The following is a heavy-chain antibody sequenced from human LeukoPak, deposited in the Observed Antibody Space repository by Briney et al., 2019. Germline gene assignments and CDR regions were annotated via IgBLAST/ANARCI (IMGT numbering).Heavy chain of an antibody. CDR2: INPNSGGT. V-gene: IGHV1-2*02. CDR1: GYTFTGYY. J-gene: IGHJ6*03. Sequence: ASVKASCKASGYTFTGYYMHWVRQAPGQGLEWMGWINPNSGGTNYAQKFQGRVTMTRDTSISTAYMELSRLRSDDTAVYYCARTGNYYYYMDVWGKGTTVTVSS. CDR3: ARTGNYYYYMDV.